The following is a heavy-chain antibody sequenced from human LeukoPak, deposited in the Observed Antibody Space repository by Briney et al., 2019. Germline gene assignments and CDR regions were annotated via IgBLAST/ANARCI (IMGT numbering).Heavy chain of an antibody. CDR2: IYYSEST. D-gene: IGHD1-14*01. Sequence: KTSETLCLTCTVSGGSISSYYWSWIRQPPGKGLEWIGYIYYSESTNYNPSLKSRVTISVDTSKNQFSLKLSSVTAADTAVYYCARDRPTGWFDPWGQGTLVTVSS. CDR3: ARDRPTGWFDP. J-gene: IGHJ5*02. V-gene: IGHV4-59*01. CDR1: GGSISSYY.